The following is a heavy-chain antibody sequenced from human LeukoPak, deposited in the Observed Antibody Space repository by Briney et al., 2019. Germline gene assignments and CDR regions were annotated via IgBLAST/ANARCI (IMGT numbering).Heavy chain of an antibody. CDR1: GGSFSGYY. CDR3: ARGEVEYNWNVTADIYYYCGMDV. CDR2: INHSGST. D-gene: IGHD1-1*01. V-gene: IGHV4-34*01. Sequence: SETLSLTCAVYGGSFSGYYWSWIRQPPGKGLEWIGVINHSGSTNYNPSLKSRVTISVDTSKNQFSLKLSSVTAADTAVYYCARGEVEYNWNVTADIYYYCGMDVWGKGTPVTVSS. J-gene: IGHJ6*04.